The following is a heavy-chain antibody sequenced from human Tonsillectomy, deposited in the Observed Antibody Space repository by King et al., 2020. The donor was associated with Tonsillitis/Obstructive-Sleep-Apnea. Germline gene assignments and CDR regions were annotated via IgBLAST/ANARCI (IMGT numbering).Heavy chain of an antibody. D-gene: IGHD2-2*01. CDR3: AKEEEYRSQYYMDV. V-gene: IGHV3-23*01. CDR2: IGGSGGST. CDR1: GFTFSSYA. J-gene: IGHJ6*03. Sequence: VQLQESGGGLVQPGGSLRLSCAASGFTFSSYAMSWVRPAPGKGLEWVAAIGGSGGSTYNADSVKGRFTISRDNSKNTLYLQMNSLRAEDTAVYYCAKEEEYRSQYYMDVWGKGTTVTVSS.